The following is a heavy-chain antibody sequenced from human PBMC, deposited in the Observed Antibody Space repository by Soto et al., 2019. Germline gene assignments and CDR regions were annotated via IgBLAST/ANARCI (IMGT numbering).Heavy chain of an antibody. V-gene: IGHV1-3*01. J-gene: IGHJ4*02. CDR1: GYTFTRYT. CDR3: AREGREYYDSSGLFDY. CDR2: INPDNGNT. D-gene: IGHD3-22*01. Sequence: ASVKVSCKASGYTFTRYTMNWVRQAPGQRLEWMGWINPDNGNTKSSQKFQDRVIITRDTSASTAYMDLSSLRSEDTAVYYCAREGREYYDSSGLFDYWGQGTLVTVSS.